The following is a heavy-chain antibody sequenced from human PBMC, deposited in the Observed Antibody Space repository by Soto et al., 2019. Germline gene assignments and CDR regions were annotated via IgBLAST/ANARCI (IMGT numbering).Heavy chain of an antibody. CDR3: ARYQYWSGYLDA. J-gene: IGHJ6*03. Sequence: QVQLVQSGAEVTQPGASVKVSCKASGYTFTANYVHWVRQAPGQGLEWMGWINPHTGGTDYAQTFQGRVTMTRDTSISTAYMELSRLTSDDTAVYYCARYQYWSGYLDAWGKGTTVTVSS. V-gene: IGHV1-2*02. CDR1: GYTFTANY. D-gene: IGHD3-3*01. CDR2: INPHTGGT.